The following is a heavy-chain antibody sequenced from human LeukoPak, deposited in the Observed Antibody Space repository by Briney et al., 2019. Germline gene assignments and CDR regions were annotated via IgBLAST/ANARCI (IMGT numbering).Heavy chain of an antibody. J-gene: IGHJ3*02. D-gene: IGHD1-26*01. V-gene: IGHV3-48*04. CDR1: GFTFTKHA. CDR2: ISSTSSTI. Sequence: GGSVRLSCAASGFTFTKHAMNWVRQAPGKGLEWVSYISSTSSTIYYPDSVNGRFTISRDNAKNSLYLQMNSPRAEDTAVYYCATSGSYAFDIWGQGTMVTVSS. CDR3: ATSGSYAFDI.